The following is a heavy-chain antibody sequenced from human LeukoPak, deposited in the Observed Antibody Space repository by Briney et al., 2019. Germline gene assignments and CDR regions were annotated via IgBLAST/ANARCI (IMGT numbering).Heavy chain of an antibody. Sequence: GGSLRLSCAASGFTLSSYAMSWVRQAPGKGLEWVSAISGSGGSTYYADSVKGRFTISRDNSKNTLYLQMNSLRAEDTAVYYCAKDLAAVGRYFDYWGQGTLVTVSS. CDR1: GFTLSSYA. V-gene: IGHV3-23*01. J-gene: IGHJ4*02. CDR2: ISGSGGST. CDR3: AKDLAAVGRYFDY. D-gene: IGHD6-13*01.